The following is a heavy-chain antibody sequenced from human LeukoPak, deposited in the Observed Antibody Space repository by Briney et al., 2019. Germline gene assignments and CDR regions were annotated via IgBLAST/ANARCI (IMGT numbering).Heavy chain of an antibody. J-gene: IGHJ4*02. V-gene: IGHV3-15*01. CDR2: IKRKTDGGTT. D-gene: IGHD6-19*01. CDR1: GFTFSNAW. CDR3: TTERFSSAWYGGFDY. Sequence: GGSLRLSCAASGFTFSNAWMSWVRQSPGKGREWVGRIKRKTDGGTTDYAAPVKGRFTISRDDSENTLFLQMNSLKTEDTAVYFCTTERFSSAWYGGFDYWGQGTLVTVSS.